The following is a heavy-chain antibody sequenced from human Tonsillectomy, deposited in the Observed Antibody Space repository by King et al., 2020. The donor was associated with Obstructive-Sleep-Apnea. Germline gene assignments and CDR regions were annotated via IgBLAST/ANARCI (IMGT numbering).Heavy chain of an antibody. V-gene: IGHV3-7*03. CDR2: MNRDGSQR. CDR1: GFTFSDYW. Sequence: VQLVESGGGLVQPGRSLRLSCAVSGFTFSDYWMTWVRQAPGRGLEWVANMNRDGSQRYYADSVKGRFTISRDNARNSLYPHMNSLKVEDSAVYYCARDGTHSRGDIYYDNNDYWGQGTLVTVSS. D-gene: IGHD3-9*01. J-gene: IGHJ4*02. CDR3: ARDGTHSRGDIYYDNNDY.